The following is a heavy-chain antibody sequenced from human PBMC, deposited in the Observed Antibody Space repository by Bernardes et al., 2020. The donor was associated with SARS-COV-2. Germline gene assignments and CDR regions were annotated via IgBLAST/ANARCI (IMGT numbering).Heavy chain of an antibody. D-gene: IGHD6-19*01. Sequence: AALKGFCKASGYTFTTYGIAWVRQAPGQGLEWMGWITVYNGVTDYAQRFQGRVTVTTDTSTSTAYLDLRSLTSDDTAVYYCARISSAWDYFDYWGQGTLVTVSS. CDR2: ITVYNGVT. CDR1: GYTFTTYG. CDR3: ARISSAWDYFDY. V-gene: IGHV1-18*04. J-gene: IGHJ4*02.